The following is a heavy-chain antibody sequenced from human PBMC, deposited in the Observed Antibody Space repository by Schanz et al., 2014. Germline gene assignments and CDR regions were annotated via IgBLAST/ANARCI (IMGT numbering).Heavy chain of an antibody. CDR2: INPNSGGT. CDR1: GYTFNHYG. D-gene: IGHD6-6*01. V-gene: IGHV1-2*06. J-gene: IGHJ6*02. Sequence: QVQLVQSGAEVKKPGASVKVSCKASGYTFNHYGVMWVRQVPGQGLEWMGRINPNSGGTNYAQKFQGRVTMTRDTSISTAYMEMSRLISDDTAVYYCARDRGHVEQLVLEWYYAMDVWGQGTTVAVSS. CDR3: ARDRGHVEQLVLEWYYAMDV.